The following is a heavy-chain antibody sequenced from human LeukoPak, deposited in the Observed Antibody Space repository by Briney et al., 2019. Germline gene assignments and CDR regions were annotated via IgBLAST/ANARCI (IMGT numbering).Heavy chain of an antibody. CDR2: ISHSGDRI. CDR3: AKVRLPTRVTTGFGL. V-gene: IGHV3-23*01. CDR1: GFIFSVYA. Sequence: PGGSLRLSCVGSGFIFSVYAMCWLRQAPGKGLEWVAGISHSGDRIWYADSAKGRFTISSDNPKHPLYLQMNSLRREDTAIYYCAKVRLPTRVTTGFGLWGQGTQLAVSS. J-gene: IGHJ4*02. D-gene: IGHD4-17*01.